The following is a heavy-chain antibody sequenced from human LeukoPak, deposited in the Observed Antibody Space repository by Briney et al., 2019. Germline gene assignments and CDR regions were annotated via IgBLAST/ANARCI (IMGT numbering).Heavy chain of an antibody. CDR3: AKDPFHWGTIYFDY. CDR1: GFTFNSYA. D-gene: IGHD7-27*01. CDR2: ISGSGDNT. J-gene: IGHJ4*02. Sequence: GGSLRLSCAASGFTFNSYAMSWVRQAPGKGLEWVSPISGSGDNTFYADSVKGRFTISRDNSKSTLYLQINSLRAEDTAVYYCAKDPFHWGTIYFDYWGQGTLVTVSS. V-gene: IGHV3-23*01.